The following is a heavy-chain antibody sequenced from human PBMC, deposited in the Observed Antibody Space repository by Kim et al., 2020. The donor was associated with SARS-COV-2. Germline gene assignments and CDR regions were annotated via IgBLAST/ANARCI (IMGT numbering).Heavy chain of an antibody. CDR3: ARCIAARPPDY. J-gene: IGHJ4*02. Sequence: GGSLRLSCAASGFTFSSYGMHWVRQAPGKGLEWVAVIWYDGSNKYYADSVKGRFTISRDNSKNTLYLQMNSLRAEDTAVYYCARCIAARPPDYWGQGTLVTVSS. V-gene: IGHV3-33*01. CDR1: GFTFSSYG. CDR2: IWYDGSNK. D-gene: IGHD6-6*01.